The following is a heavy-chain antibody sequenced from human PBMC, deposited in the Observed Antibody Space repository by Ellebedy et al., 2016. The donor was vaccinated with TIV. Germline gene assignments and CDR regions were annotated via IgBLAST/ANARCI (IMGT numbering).Heavy chain of an antibody. V-gene: IGHV1-69*13. J-gene: IGHJ3*02. CDR2: IIPIFGTA. D-gene: IGHD2-21*01. CDR3: ARDSNAVVIAVDAFDI. CDR1: GGTFSSYA. Sequence: SVKVSXXASGGTFSSYAISWVRQAPGQGLEWMGGIIPIFGTANYAQKFQGRVTITADESTSTAYMELSSLRSEDTAVYYCARDSNAVVIAVDAFDIWGQGTMVTVSS.